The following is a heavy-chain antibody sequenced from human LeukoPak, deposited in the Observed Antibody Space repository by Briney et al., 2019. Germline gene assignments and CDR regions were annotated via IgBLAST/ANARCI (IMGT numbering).Heavy chain of an antibody. CDR1: GFTSSSYW. Sequence: GGSLRLSCAASGFTSSSYWMHWVRQDPGKGLVWVSRINIDGGGTSYADSVKGRFTISRDNAKNTLYLQMNSLRAEDTAVYYCAKVRPGYYYMDVWGKGTTVTVSS. CDR2: INIDGGGT. CDR3: AKVRPGYYYMDV. V-gene: IGHV3-74*01. J-gene: IGHJ6*03. D-gene: IGHD7-27*01.